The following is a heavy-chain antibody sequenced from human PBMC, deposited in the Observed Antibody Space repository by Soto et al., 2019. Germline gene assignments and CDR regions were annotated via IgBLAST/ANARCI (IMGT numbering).Heavy chain of an antibody. CDR1: GFTFDDYG. Sequence: PGGSLRLSCAASGFTFDDYGMSWVRQAPGKGLEWVSGINWNGGSTGYADSVKGRFTISRDNSKNSLYLQMNSLRAEDTAVYYCAKVPIVPYYYDSSGLDDAFDIWGQGTMVTVSS. V-gene: IGHV3-20*04. CDR2: INWNGGST. D-gene: IGHD3-22*01. J-gene: IGHJ3*02. CDR3: AKVPIVPYYYDSSGLDDAFDI.